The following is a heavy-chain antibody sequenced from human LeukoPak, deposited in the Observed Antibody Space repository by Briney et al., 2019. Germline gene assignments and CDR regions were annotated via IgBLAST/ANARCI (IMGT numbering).Heavy chain of an antibody. CDR3: VRGRHSANNYGGDY. Sequence: GGSLRLSCATSGFTFSAYEMNWVRQAPGKGLEWISYISDRGVSLHYADSVRGPFSISRDNAKDALLLQMNTLRAEDTAVYYCVRGRHSANNYGGDYWGQGTLVTVSS. D-gene: IGHD5-12*01. J-gene: IGHJ4*02. CDR1: GFTFSAYE. CDR2: ISDRGVSL. V-gene: IGHV3-48*03.